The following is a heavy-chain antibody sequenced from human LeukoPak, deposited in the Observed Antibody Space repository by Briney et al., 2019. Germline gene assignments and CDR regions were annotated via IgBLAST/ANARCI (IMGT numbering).Heavy chain of an antibody. CDR2: INPSSGGT. D-gene: IGHD1-1*01. CDR1: GYTFTAQY. CDR3: ASGTTERIDH. Sequence: ASVKVSCKASGYTFTAQYMHWVRQAPGQGLEWMGRINPSSGGTNYVQKFQGRVTTTRDTSITTAYMELTSLRSDDTAVYYCASGTTERIDHWGQGTLVTVSS. J-gene: IGHJ4*02. V-gene: IGHV1-2*06.